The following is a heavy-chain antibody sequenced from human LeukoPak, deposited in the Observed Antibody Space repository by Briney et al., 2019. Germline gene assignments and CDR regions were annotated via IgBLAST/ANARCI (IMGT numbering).Heavy chain of an antibody. V-gene: IGHV3-30*18. CDR2: ISYDGSNK. J-gene: IGHJ4*02. CDR1: GFIFTDYW. Sequence: GGSLRLSCAASGFIFTDYWMNWVRQAPGKGLEWVAVISYDGSNKYYADSVKGRFTISRDNSKNTLYLQMNSLRAEDTAVYYCAKGVDTATDYWGQGTLVTVSS. D-gene: IGHD5-18*01. CDR3: AKGVDTATDY.